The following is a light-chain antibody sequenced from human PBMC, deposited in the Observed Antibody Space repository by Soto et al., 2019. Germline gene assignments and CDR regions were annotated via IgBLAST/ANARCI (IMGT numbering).Light chain of an antibody. CDR3: QHYPASLWT. Sequence: EIVLTQSPDTLSLSPGEGATLSCRASQTASSSYLAWYQQKPGQAPRLLIYGTSTRATGIPDRFSGSGSGTDFTLPMCGLDPENFAVYYCQHYPASLWTLGPGTMVEI. CDR2: GTS. J-gene: IGKJ1*01. CDR1: QTASSSY. V-gene: IGKV3-20*01.